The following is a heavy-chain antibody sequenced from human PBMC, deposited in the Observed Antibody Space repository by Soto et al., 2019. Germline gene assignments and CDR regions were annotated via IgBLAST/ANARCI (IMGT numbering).Heavy chain of an antibody. CDR1: GFTFSSYG. CDR3: AKEGPTPYGSGDGPYYFDY. J-gene: IGHJ4*02. CDR2: ISYDGSNK. Sequence: QVQLVESGGGVVQPGRSLRLSCAASGFTFSSYGMHWVRQAPGKGLEWVAVISYDGSNKYYADSVKGRFTISRDNSKNTLYLQMNSLRAEDTAVYYCAKEGPTPYGSGDGPYYFDYWGQGTLVTVSS. D-gene: IGHD3-10*01. V-gene: IGHV3-30*18.